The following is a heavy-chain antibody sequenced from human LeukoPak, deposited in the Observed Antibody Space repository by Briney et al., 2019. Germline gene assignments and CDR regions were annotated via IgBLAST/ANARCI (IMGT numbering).Heavy chain of an antibody. CDR3: AREEEMATHD. Sequence: GASVKVSCKASGYSFSVYYMHWVRQAPGQGLEWMGGIIPIFGTANYAQKFQGRVTITADESTSTAYMELSSLRSEDTAVYYCAREEEMATHDWGQGTLVTVSS. D-gene: IGHD5-24*01. CDR1: GYSFSVYY. J-gene: IGHJ4*02. V-gene: IGHV1-69*13. CDR2: IIPIFGTA.